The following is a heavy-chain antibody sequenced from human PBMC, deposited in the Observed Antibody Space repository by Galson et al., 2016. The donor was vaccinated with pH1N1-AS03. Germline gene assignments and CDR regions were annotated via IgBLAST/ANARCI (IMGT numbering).Heavy chain of an antibody. CDR1: GFSLTSYG. CDR2: IQHDESYT. V-gene: IGHV3-30*02. J-gene: IGHJ4*02. D-gene: IGHD2-15*01. CDR3: VKDDGPGGQRDY. Sequence: SLRLSCAASGFSLTSYGMHWVRQAPGKGLDWVAFIQHDESYTNYAVSVKGRFIISRDSSKNMLYLQMNGVRPEDTAVYYCVKDDGPGGQRDYWGQGTMVTVSS.